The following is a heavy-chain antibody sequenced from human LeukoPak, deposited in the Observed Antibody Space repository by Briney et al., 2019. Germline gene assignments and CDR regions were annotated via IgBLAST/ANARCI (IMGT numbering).Heavy chain of an antibody. Sequence: SGRSLRLSCAASGFAFDDFAMPWVRRAPGKGLEWVSAIRWNSGTIAYTDSVKGRFTISRDNDNKLLYLEMNSLSPEDMAVYYCAKASYGDDFDYWGQGTLVTVSS. CDR2: IRWNSGTI. V-gene: IGHV3-9*03. CDR3: AKASYGDDFDY. D-gene: IGHD5-18*01. CDR1: GFAFDDFA. J-gene: IGHJ4*02.